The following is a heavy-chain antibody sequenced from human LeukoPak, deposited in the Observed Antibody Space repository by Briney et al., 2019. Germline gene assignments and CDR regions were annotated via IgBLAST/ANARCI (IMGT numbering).Heavy chain of an antibody. V-gene: IGHV3-20*04. CDR2: INWNGGST. CDR1: GFTFDDYG. Sequence: GGSLRLSCAASGFTFDDYGMSWVRQAPGKGLEWVSDINWNGGSTGYADSVKGRFTISRDNAKNSLYPQMNSLRAEDTAVYYCARVSRSGYLYFDYWGQGTLVTVSS. CDR3: ARVSRSGYLYFDY. D-gene: IGHD3-22*01. J-gene: IGHJ4*02.